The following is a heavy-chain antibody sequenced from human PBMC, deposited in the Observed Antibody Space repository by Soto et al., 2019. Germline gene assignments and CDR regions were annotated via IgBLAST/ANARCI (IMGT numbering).Heavy chain of an antibody. CDR2: FYHSGCT. D-gene: IGHD6-19*01. CDR1: GGSINSGGFS. J-gene: IGHJ2*01. Sequence: PXETLSLTCAVSGGSINSGGFSWSWIRQPPGKGLEWIGYFYHSGCTSYSPSLKSRATISLDRSKNQFSLKLNSVTAADTAVYYCARGIAETGPYWYFDLWARGTLVTVPS. V-gene: IGHV4-30-2*01. CDR3: ARGIAETGPYWYFDL.